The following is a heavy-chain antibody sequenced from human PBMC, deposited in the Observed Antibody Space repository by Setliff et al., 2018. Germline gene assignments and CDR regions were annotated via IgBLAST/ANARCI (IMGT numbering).Heavy chain of an antibody. J-gene: IGHJ4*02. CDR1: GYSFTTYW. Sequence: PGESLKISCKGSGYSFTTYWIAWVRQMPGKGPEWMGIIYPGDSDARYRPSFQGQVTISADKSINTAYLQWSSLKASDTAMYYCARWDCSGDNCQSGFDYWGQGTRVTVSS. D-gene: IGHD2-15*01. CDR3: ARWDCSGDNCQSGFDY. CDR2: IYPGDSDA. V-gene: IGHV5-51*01.